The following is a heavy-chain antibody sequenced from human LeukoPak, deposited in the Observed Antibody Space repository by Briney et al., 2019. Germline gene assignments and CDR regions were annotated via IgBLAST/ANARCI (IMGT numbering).Heavy chain of an antibody. CDR1: GGSISSDN. V-gene: IGHV3-33*07. CDR3: ARDGDSGSYSY. Sequence: TLSLTCAVSGGSISSDNWWSWVRQPPGKGLEWVAVIWYDGSNKYYADSVKGRFTISRDNSKNTLYLQMNSLRAEDTAVYYCARDGDSGSYSYWGQGTLVTVSS. J-gene: IGHJ4*02. CDR2: IWYDGSNK. D-gene: IGHD1-26*01.